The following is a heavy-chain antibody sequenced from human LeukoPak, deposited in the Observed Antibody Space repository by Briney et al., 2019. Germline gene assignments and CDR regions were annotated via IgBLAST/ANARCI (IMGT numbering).Heavy chain of an antibody. Sequence: GGSLRLSCTASGFTFSGYCMNWVRQAPGQGLEWVACINPNSSGKNYADTVQGRFTISRDTANSTPYMEMSSLRADDTAVYYCARGRIAAAGRPYYFDYWGQGTLVTVSS. V-gene: IGHV1-2*02. D-gene: IGHD6-13*01. J-gene: IGHJ4*02. CDR3: ARGRIAAAGRPYYFDY. CDR2: INPNSSGK. CDR1: GFTFSGYC.